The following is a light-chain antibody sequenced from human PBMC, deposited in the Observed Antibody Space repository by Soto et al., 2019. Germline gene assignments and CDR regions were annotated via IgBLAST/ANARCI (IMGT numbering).Light chain of an antibody. V-gene: IGLV2-14*01. CDR3: CSYAGSHTWV. Sequence: QSALTQPASVSGSPGQSITISCTGTSSDVGGYNYVSWYQQHPGKAPKLMIYEVSNRPSGVSNRVSGSRSGNTASLTISGLQAEDEAHYYCCSYAGSHTWVFGGGTKLTVL. CDR1: SSDVGGYNY. J-gene: IGLJ3*02. CDR2: EVS.